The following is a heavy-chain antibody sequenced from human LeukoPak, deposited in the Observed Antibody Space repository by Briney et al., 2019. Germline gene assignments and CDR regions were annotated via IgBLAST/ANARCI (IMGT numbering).Heavy chain of an antibody. CDR2: IYYSGST. J-gene: IGHJ6*03. D-gene: IGHD3-22*01. Sequence: PTETLSLTCTVSGGSISSSSYYWGWIRQPPGKGLEWIGSIYYSGSTNYNPSLKSRVTISVDTSKNQFSLKLSSVTAADTAVYYCARGYYDSSTVFWYYYYMDVWGKGTTVTVSS. CDR1: GGSISSSSYY. V-gene: IGHV4-39*07. CDR3: ARGYYDSSTVFWYYYYMDV.